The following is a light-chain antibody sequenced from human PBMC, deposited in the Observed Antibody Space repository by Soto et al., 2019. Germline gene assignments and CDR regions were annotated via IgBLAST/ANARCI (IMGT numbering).Light chain of an antibody. V-gene: IGKV3-15*01. CDR2: GAS. CDR1: QSVSSN. CDR3: QQCTNWPRT. J-gene: IGKJ1*01. Sequence: EIVMTQSPVTLSVSPGERATLSCRASQSVSSNLAWYQQKPGQAPRLLIYGASTRATGIPDRFSGSGSWTEFTLTISSLQSEDSAVYYCQQCTNWPRTFGQGTKVEIK.